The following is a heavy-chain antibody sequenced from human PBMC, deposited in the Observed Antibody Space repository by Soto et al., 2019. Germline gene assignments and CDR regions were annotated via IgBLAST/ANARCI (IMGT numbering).Heavy chain of an antibody. CDR2: IDPSDSYT. V-gene: IGHV5-10-1*01. D-gene: IGHD6-6*01. CDR3: ARLSEYSSSSNYYYYGMDV. Sequence: GESLKISCKGSGYSFTSYWISWVRRMPGKGLEWMGRIDPSDSYTNYSPSFQGHVTISADKSISTAYLQWSSLKASDTAMYYCARLSEYSSSSNYYYYGMDVWGQGTTVTVSS. CDR1: GYSFTSYW. J-gene: IGHJ6*02.